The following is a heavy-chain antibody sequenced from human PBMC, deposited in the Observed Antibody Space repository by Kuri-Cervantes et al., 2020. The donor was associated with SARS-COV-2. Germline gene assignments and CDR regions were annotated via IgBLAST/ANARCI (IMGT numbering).Heavy chain of an antibody. CDR1: GFTLSSYP. Sequence: GESLKISCAASGFTLSSYPMSWVRQAPGKGLEWVSAISESGGSTYYADSVKGRFTISRDNSKNTLYLQMNSLRAEDTAVYYCARAVVGSSGWDYFDYWGQGTLVTVSS. V-gene: IGHV3-23*01. D-gene: IGHD6-19*01. CDR2: ISESGGST. J-gene: IGHJ4*02. CDR3: ARAVVGSSGWDYFDY.